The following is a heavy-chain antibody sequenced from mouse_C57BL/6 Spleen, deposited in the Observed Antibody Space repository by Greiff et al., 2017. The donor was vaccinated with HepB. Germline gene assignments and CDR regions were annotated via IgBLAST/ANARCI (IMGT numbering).Heavy chain of an antibody. CDR1: GFNIKDYY. D-gene: IGHD2-3*01. CDR2: IDPEDGET. Sequence: EVQLQQSGAELVKPGASVKLSCTASGFNIKDYYMHWVKQRTEQGLEWIGRIDPEDGETKYAPKFQGKATITADTSSNTAYLQLSSLTSEDTAVYYCASRYNDGYYLGAMDYWGQGTSVTVSS. CDR3: ASRYNDGYYLGAMDY. J-gene: IGHJ4*01. V-gene: IGHV14-2*01.